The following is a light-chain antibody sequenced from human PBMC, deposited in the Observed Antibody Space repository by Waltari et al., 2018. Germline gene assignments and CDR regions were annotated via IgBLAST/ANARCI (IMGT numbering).Light chain of an antibody. CDR2: AAT. J-gene: IGKJ4*01. CDR1: QTGGRRN. CDR3: QQSGSSPPLT. V-gene: IGKV3-20*01. Sequence: ESGVKQAPGNLSLAPGERTTLPWRGRQTGGRRNLAWYQQKPGQAPRLLIYAATNRATGIPDRFSGSGSGTDFTLSISRLEPEDFAVYYCQQSGSSPPLTFGRGTKVEIK.